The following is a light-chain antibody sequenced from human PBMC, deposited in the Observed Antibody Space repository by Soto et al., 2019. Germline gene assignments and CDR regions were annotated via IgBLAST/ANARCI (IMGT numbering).Light chain of an antibody. Sequence: EIVLTQSPATLSLSPGERATLSCRASQSVSRYLAWYQQKPGQPPRLLIYDASTRATGIPARFSGSGSGTDFTLIISSLDPEDFAVYYCQQRSNWPLTFGGGTKVEIK. CDR2: DAS. J-gene: IGKJ4*01. V-gene: IGKV3-11*01. CDR1: QSVSRY. CDR3: QQRSNWPLT.